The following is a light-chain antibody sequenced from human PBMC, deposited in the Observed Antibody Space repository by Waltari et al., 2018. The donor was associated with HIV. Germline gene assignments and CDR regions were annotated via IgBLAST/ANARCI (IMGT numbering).Light chain of an antibody. CDR1: SSHVGGYNS. CDR2: EVS. J-gene: IGLJ1*01. CDR3: SSYASSSTPYV. V-gene: IGLV2-14*01. Sequence: QSALTQPTSVSGSPGQSFTISCTGSSSHVGGYNSVSWYQQHPGKAPKLMIYEVSNRPSGVSNRFSGSKSGNTASLTISGLEAEDEADYYCSSYASSSTPYVFGAGTKVTVL.